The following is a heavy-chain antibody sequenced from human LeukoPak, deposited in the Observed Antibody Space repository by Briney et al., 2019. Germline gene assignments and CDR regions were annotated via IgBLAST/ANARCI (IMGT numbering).Heavy chain of an antibody. Sequence: GGSLRLSCAASGFRFNTYWMSWVRQAPGKGLEWVSYISSSGSTIYYADSVKGRFTISRDNAKNSLYLQMNSLRAEDTAVYYCARVYYDFWSGYSRIYYMDVWGKGTTVTVSS. J-gene: IGHJ6*03. V-gene: IGHV3-48*04. CDR3: ARVYYDFWSGYSRIYYMDV. CDR2: ISSSGSTI. D-gene: IGHD3-3*01. CDR1: GFRFNTYW.